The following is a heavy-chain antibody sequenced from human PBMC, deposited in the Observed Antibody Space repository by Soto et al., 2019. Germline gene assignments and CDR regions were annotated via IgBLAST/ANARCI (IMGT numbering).Heavy chain of an antibody. CDR1: GGSTSSSTYS. CDR2: IYNSGV. V-gene: IGHV4-39*01. CDR3: ARHPSGFPNWIGT. Sequence: SETLSLTCTVSGGSTSSSTYSWGWIRQPPGKGLEWIGSIYNSGVDYNPSLKSRVTISVDTSKTQFSLRLTSVTAADTALYYCARHPSGFPNWIGTWGQGIMITVSS. J-gene: IGHJ5*02. D-gene: IGHD2-15*01.